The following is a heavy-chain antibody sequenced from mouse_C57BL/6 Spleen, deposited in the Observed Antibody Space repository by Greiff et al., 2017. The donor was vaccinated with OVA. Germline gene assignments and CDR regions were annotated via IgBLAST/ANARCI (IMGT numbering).Heavy chain of an antibody. D-gene: IGHD2-1*01. Sequence: VQLQQSVAELVRPGASVKLSCTASGFTIKNTYMPWVKQSPEQGLEWIGRIDPANGNTKYAPKFQGKATITADPSTNTAYLQLSSLTSEDTAIYYCARALLGYRNYSDNYAMDYWGQGTAVTVSS. CDR2: IDPANGNT. CDR3: ARALLGYRNYSDNYAMDY. J-gene: IGHJ4*01. CDR1: GFTIKNTY. V-gene: IGHV14-3*01.